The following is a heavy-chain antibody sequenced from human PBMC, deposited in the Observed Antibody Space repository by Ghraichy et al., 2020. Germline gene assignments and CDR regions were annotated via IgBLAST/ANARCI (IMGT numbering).Heavy chain of an antibody. Sequence: ASVKVSCKASGYTFTSYGISWVRQAPGQGLEWMGWISAYNGNTNYAQKLQGRVTMTTDTSTSTAYMELRSLRSDDTAVYYCAREALYYDILTGYPNPLDYWGQGTLVTVSS. V-gene: IGHV1-18*04. CDR1: GYTFTSYG. D-gene: IGHD3-9*01. CDR2: ISAYNGNT. CDR3: AREALYYDILTGYPNPLDY. J-gene: IGHJ4*02.